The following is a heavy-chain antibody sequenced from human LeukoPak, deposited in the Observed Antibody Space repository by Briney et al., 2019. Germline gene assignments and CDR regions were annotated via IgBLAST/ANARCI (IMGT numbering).Heavy chain of an antibody. CDR2: IYTSGST. J-gene: IGHJ4*02. Sequence: SGTLSLTCTVSGGSISSGSYYWTWIRQPAGRGLEWIGRIYTSGSTNYNASLKSRVTISVDTSKNQFSLKLSSVTAADTAVYYCARGEYSSSSGLDYWGQGTLVTVSS. V-gene: IGHV4-61*02. D-gene: IGHD6-6*01. CDR1: GGSISSGSYY. CDR3: ARGEYSSSSGLDY.